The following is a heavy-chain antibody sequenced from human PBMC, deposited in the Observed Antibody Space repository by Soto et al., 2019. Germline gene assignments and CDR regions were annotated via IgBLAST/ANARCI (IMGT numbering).Heavy chain of an antibody. J-gene: IGHJ4*02. CDR3: ARTYGSGDYFLPFEY. Sequence: QVQLLQSGAEVKKPGASVKVSCKASGYMFNTYGITWVRQAPGQGLEWMGWISVYNGNIDYAPKFEGRVTMTTDTSTSTAYMELKSLTSDDTAVYYCARTYGSGDYFLPFEYWGKGTPVSVSS. D-gene: IGHD3-10*01. CDR1: GYMFNTYG. V-gene: IGHV1-18*01. CDR2: ISVYNGNI.